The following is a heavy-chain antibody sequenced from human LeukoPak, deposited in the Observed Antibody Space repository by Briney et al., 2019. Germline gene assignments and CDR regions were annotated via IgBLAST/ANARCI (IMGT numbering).Heavy chain of an antibody. D-gene: IGHD4/OR15-4a*01. CDR2: INHSGST. CDR3: ARMGAIAGASANPDY. J-gene: IGHJ4*02. Sequence: SETLSLTCAVYGGSFSGYYWSWIRQPPGKGLEWIGEINHSGSTNYNPSLKSRVTISVDTSKNQFSLKLSSVTAADTAVYYCARMGAIAGASANPDYWGQGTLVSVSS. CDR1: GGSFSGYY. V-gene: IGHV4-34*01.